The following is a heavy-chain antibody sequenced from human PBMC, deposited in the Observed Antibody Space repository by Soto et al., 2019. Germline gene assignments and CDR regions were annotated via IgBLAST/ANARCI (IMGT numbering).Heavy chain of an antibody. J-gene: IGHJ6*03. V-gene: IGHV3-33*01. Sequence: GGSLRLSWAASGLPFSSYGMHWISQTTGKGLEWVAVIWYDGSNKYCADSVKGRFTISRDNSKNTLYLQMNSLRAEDTAVYYCARDTSDADIVVVVGSYYMDVWGKGTTVTVSS. CDR2: IWYDGSNK. CDR1: GLPFSSYG. CDR3: ARDTSDADIVVVVGSYYMDV. D-gene: IGHD2-15*01.